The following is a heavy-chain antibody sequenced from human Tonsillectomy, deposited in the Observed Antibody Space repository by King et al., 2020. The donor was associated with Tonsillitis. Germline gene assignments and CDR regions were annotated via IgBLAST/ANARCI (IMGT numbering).Heavy chain of an antibody. D-gene: IGHD3-22*01. CDR1: GGSISSTSYY. J-gene: IGHJ4*02. V-gene: IGHV4-39*01. CDR3: ARLEWDYYVSSGLDYFDY. CDR2: IYYRGST. Sequence: QLQESGPGLVKPSETLSLTCTVSGGSISSTSYYWGWIRQPPGKGLEWIGSIYYRGSTYYNPSLKSRVTVSGDMSKNKFSLRLSSESAADTAVYYFARLEWDYYVSSGLDYFDYWGQGILVTVSS.